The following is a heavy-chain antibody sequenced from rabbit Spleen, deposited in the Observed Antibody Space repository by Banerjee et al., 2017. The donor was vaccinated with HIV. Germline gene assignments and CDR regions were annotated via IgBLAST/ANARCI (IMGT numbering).Heavy chain of an antibody. D-gene: IGHD8-1*01. CDR2: IYAGSDNT. CDR1: GFSFGSSYY. V-gene: IGHV1S45*01. Sequence: QEQLEESGGGLVKPGASLTLTCTASGFSFGSSYYMCWVRQAPGKGLEWIACIYAGSDNTYYASWAKGRFTISKTSSTTVTLQMTSLTVADTATYFCARDAGSGDYIDVYFDLWGPGTLVTVS. CDR3: ARDAGSGDYIDVYFDL. J-gene: IGHJ4*01.